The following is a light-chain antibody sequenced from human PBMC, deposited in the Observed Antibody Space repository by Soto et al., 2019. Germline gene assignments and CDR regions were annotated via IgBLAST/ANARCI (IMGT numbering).Light chain of an antibody. CDR3: QSYDSSLSGWV. CDR1: SSKIGAGYG. CDR2: GNS. J-gene: IGLJ3*02. V-gene: IGLV1-40*01. Sequence: QSVLTQPPSVSGAPGQRVTISCTGSSSKIGAGYGVHWYQQLPGTAPKLLIYGNSNRPSGVPDRFSGSKTGTSASLAITGLHAEDEADYYCQSYDSSLSGWVFGGGTKLTVL.